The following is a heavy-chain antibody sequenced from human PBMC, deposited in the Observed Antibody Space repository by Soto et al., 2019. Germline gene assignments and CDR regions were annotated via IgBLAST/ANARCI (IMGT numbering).Heavy chain of an antibody. V-gene: IGHV4-31*03. J-gene: IGHJ4*02. D-gene: IGHD1-26*01. Sequence: QVQLQESGPGLVKPSQTLSLTCTVSGGSISSGGYYWSWIRQHPGKGLEWIRYIYYSGSTYYNPALKSRVTISVDTSKNQFSRKLCSVTAADTAVYYCARWVGATTFDYWGQGTLVTVSS. CDR2: IYYSGST. CDR1: GGSISSGGYY. CDR3: ARWVGATTFDY.